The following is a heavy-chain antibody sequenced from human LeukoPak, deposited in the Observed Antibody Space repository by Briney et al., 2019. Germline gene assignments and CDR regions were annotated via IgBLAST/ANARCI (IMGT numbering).Heavy chain of an antibody. D-gene: IGHD3-10*01. CDR3: ARIYGSGSYYPVYYYYYYMDV. J-gene: IGHJ6*03. Sequence: PSETLSLTCAVSGGSISSSNWWSWVRQPPGKGLEWIGEIYHSGSTNYNPSLKSRVTISVDKSKNQFSLKLSSVTAADTAVYYCARIYGSGSYYPVYYYYYYMDVWGKGTTVTISS. CDR2: IYHSGST. V-gene: IGHV4-4*02. CDR1: GGSISSSNW.